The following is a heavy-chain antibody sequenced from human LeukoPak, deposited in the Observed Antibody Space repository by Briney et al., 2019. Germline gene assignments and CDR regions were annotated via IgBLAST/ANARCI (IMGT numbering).Heavy chain of an antibody. D-gene: IGHD1-26*01. Sequence: AGGSLRLSCAASGFTFSSYAMSWVRQAPGKGLEWVSAISGSGGSTYYADSVKGRFTISRDNSKNTLYLQMNSLRAEDTAVYYCARRAYSGSYYTLGPFDYWGQGTLVTVSS. CDR2: ISGSGGST. J-gene: IGHJ4*02. V-gene: IGHV3-23*01. CDR3: ARRAYSGSYYTLGPFDY. CDR1: GFTFSSYA.